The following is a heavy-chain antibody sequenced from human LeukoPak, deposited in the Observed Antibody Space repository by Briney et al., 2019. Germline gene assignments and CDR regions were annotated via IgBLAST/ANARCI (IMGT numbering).Heavy chain of an antibody. CDR1: GFTVSTNY. D-gene: IGHD2-8*01. V-gene: IGHV3-53*01. CDR2: IYGGGST. J-gene: IGHJ4*02. CDR3: ARAPGPSRTSGAPGD. Sequence: GGSLRLSCAASGFTVSTNYMTWVRQAPGKGLEWVSVIYGGGSTFYADSVKGRFTISRDNSKNTLYLQMNSLRAEDMAVYYCARAPGPSRTSGAPGDWGQGTLLTVSS.